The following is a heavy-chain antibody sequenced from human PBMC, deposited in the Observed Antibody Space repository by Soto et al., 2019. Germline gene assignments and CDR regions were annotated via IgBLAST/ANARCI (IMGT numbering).Heavy chain of an antibody. V-gene: IGHV4-38-2*01. CDR1: GYSISSGYY. D-gene: IGHD2-21*02. CDR3: SIRVTPTGFDY. Sequence: PSETLSLTCVVSGYSISSGYYWVWIRQPPGKGLEWIGSIHHSGNTYYTPPLKSRVTISVDTSKNHFSLKLRSVTAADTAVYSCSIRVTPTGFDYWGQGTLVTVS. CDR2: IHHSGNT. J-gene: IGHJ4*02.